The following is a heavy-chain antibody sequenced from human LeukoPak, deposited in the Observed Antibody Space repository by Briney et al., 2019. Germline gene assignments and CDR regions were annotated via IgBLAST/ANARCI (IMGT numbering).Heavy chain of an antibody. CDR3: ARAPGSYPDY. V-gene: IGHV4-34*01. CDR2: INHSGST. J-gene: IGHJ4*02. CDR1: GGSFSGYY. Sequence: SGTLSLTCAVSGGSFSGYYWSWIRQPPGKGLEWIGEINHSGSTNYNPSLKSRVTLSVDTSKKQFSLKVSSVTAADTAVYYCARAPGSYPDYWGQGTLITVSS. D-gene: IGHD1-26*01.